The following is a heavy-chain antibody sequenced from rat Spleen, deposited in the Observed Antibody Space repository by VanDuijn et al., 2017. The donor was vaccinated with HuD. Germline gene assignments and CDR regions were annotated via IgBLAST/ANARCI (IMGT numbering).Heavy chain of an antibody. CDR3: ARLGITLGAGHWFAY. Sequence: EVQLVESGGGLVQPGRSLKLSCVASGFTFNNYWMYWIRQAPGKGLEWISSINIGGGDTFYRDSVKGRFTISRDNAKNTQYLQMDSMRSEDTATYYCARLGITLGAGHWFAYWGQGTLVTVSS. J-gene: IGHJ3*01. CDR1: GFTFNNYW. D-gene: IGHD1-2*01. V-gene: IGHV5-31*01. CDR2: INIGGGDT.